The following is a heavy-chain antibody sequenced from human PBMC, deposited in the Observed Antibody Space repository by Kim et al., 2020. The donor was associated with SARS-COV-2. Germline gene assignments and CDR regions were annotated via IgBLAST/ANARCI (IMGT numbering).Heavy chain of an antibody. CDR2: INTNTGNP. Sequence: ASVKVSCKASGYTFTSHSMNWVRQAPGQGHEWMGWINTNTGNPTYAQGFTGRFVFSLDTSVSTAYLQISSLKAEDTAVYYCARDPYCSSTSCLDYWGQGTLVTVSS. CDR3: ARDPYCSSTSCLDY. CDR1: GYTFTSHS. V-gene: IGHV7-4-1*02. D-gene: IGHD2-2*01. J-gene: IGHJ4*02.